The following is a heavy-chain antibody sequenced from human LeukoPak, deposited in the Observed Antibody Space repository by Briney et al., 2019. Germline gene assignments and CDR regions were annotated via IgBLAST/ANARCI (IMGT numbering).Heavy chain of an antibody. J-gene: IGHJ4*02. CDR2: IYSGGST. D-gene: IGHD1-26*01. Sequence: PGGSLRLSCAASGFTVSSNYMSWDRQAPGKGLEWVSVIYSGGSTYYADSVKGRFTISRDNSKNTLYLPMNSLRAEDTAVYYCATKYSEEVDYWGQGTLVTVSS. CDR3: ATKYSEEVDY. CDR1: GFTVSSNY. V-gene: IGHV3-53*01.